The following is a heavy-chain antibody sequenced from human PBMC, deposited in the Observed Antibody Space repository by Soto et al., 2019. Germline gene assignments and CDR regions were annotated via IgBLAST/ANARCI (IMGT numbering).Heavy chain of an antibody. D-gene: IGHD6-6*01. J-gene: IGHJ6*02. CDR1: GGSISSGGYY. V-gene: IGHV4-31*03. CDR2: NYYSGIT. CDR3: ARGWSIAVLYYGRDV. Sequence: QVQLQESGPGLVKPSQTLSLTCTVSGGSISSGGYYWTWIRQHPGKGLEWIGYNYYSGITYYNPSPKVRVTISLDPSKNHSPRKRSSVTAADPAVYYGARGWSIAVLYYGRDVWGQGTTVTVSS.